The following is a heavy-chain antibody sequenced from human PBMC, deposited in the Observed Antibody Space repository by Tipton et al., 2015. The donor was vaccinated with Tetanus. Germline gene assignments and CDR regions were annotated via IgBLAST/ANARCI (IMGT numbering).Heavy chain of an antibody. CDR1: GFTFSSYW. CDR3: ARARGQMVVDLEDCYFDL. D-gene: IGHD2-21*01. V-gene: IGHV3-74*01. CDR2: IDSDGSGT. J-gene: IGHJ2*01. Sequence: SLRLSCAASGFTFSSYWMHWVRQAPGKGLVWVSRIDSDGSGTNYADSVKGRLTISRDNAKNAIYLQMNSLTAEDTAIYFCARARGQMVVDLEDCYFDLWGRGALVTVSS.